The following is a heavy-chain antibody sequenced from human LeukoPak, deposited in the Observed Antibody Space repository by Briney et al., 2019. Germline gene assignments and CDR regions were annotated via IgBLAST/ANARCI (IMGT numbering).Heavy chain of an antibody. V-gene: IGHV3-30*18. CDR3: AKEGTAMASSYFDY. J-gene: IGHJ4*02. CDR2: ISHDGTVQ. Sequence: GGSLRLSCAASGFTFSSYGMQWVRQAPGKGLEWVAVISHDGTVQHYADSVKGRFTISRDNSDNTLYLQMNSLRDEDTAMYYCAKEGTAMASSYFDYWGQGTLITVSS. CDR1: GFTFSSYG. D-gene: IGHD5-18*01.